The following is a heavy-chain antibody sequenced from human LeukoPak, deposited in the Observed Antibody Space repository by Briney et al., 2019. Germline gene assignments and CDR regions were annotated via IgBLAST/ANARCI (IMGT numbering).Heavy chain of an antibody. Sequence: PSETLSLTCTVYGGSISSSSYYWGWIRQPPGKGLEWIGSIYYSGSTYYNPSLKSRVTISVDTSKNQFSLKLSSVTAADTAVYYCARASTMVRGVTILADAFDIWGQGTMVTVSS. D-gene: IGHD3-10*01. CDR1: GGSISSSSYY. CDR3: ARASTMVRGVTILADAFDI. CDR2: IYYSGST. V-gene: IGHV4-39*07. J-gene: IGHJ3*02.